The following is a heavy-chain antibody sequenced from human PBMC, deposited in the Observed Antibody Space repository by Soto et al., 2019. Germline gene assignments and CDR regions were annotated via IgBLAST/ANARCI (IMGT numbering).Heavy chain of an antibody. Sequence: GESLKISCKGSGYSFTSYWISWVRQMPGKVLEWMGRIDPSDSYTNYSPSFQGHVTISADKSISTAYLQWSSLKASDTAMYYCAREVRGPNYYYYGMDVWGQGTTVTVSS. CDR1: GYSFTSYW. D-gene: IGHD3-10*01. V-gene: IGHV5-10-1*01. CDR2: IDPSDSYT. J-gene: IGHJ6*02. CDR3: AREVRGPNYYYYGMDV.